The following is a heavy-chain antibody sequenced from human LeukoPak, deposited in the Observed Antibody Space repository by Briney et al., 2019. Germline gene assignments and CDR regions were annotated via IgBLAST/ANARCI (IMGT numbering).Heavy chain of an antibody. CDR2: INPSGCST. D-gene: IGHD2-15*01. J-gene: IGHJ4*02. Sequence: ASVKVSCKASGYTFTSYYMHWVRQAPGQGLEWMGIINPSGCSTSYAQKFQGRVTMTSDTSTSTVYMELSSPRSEDTAVYYCAREKSLDCSGGSCETALFDYWGQGTLVTVSS. V-gene: IGHV1-46*01. CDR3: AREKSLDCSGGSCETALFDY. CDR1: GYTFTSYY.